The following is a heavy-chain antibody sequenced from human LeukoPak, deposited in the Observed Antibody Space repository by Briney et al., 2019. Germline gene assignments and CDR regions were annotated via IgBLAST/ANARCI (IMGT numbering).Heavy chain of an antibody. CDR2: ISHDGSNK. CDR3: AREEVVVAATPIDY. D-gene: IGHD2-15*01. CDR1: GFTFSSYA. J-gene: IGHJ4*02. V-gene: IGHV3-30*04. Sequence: GGSLRLSCAASGFTFSSYAMHWVRQAPGKGLEWVAVISHDGSNKYYADSVKGRFTISRDNSKNTLYLQMNSLRAEDTAVYYCAREEVVVAATPIDYWGQGTLVTVSS.